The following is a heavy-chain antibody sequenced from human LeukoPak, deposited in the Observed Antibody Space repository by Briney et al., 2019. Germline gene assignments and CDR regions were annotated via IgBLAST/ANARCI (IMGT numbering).Heavy chain of an antibody. D-gene: IGHD5-24*01. Sequence: GGSLRLSFPVSGFTLINHGRHGFGQSPGKGLCWFSRIKSDGISTSYADSVKGRFTISRDNAKNTLYLQMKSLRAEDTAVYYCTSRGGGDNYDFDYWGQGTLVTVSS. J-gene: IGHJ4*02. CDR1: GFTLINHG. CDR3: TSRGGGDNYDFDY. CDR2: IKSDGIST. V-gene: IGHV3-74*01.